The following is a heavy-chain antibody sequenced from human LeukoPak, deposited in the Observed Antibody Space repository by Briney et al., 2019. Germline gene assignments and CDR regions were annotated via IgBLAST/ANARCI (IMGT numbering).Heavy chain of an antibody. J-gene: IGHJ4*02. V-gene: IGHV3-7*01. D-gene: IGHD3-22*01. Sequence: GGSLRLSCAASGFTFSNYWMNWIRQAPGKGLEWVAKINGDGSEKDYVDSVKGRFTISRDNGKNTLYLQMNSLRAEDTAVYYCARGSTYYDSSGQVPFDYWGQGTLVTVSS. CDR3: ARGSTYYDSSGQVPFDY. CDR1: GFTFSNYW. CDR2: INGDGSEK.